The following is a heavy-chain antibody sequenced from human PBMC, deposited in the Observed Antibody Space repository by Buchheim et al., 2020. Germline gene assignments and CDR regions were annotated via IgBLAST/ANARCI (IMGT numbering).Heavy chain of an antibody. D-gene: IGHD4/OR15-4a*01. J-gene: IGHJ4*02. Sequence: EVQLLESGGGLVQPGGSLRLSCATSGFTFRNYEMNWVRQAPGKGLEWISYINRSGRTIYYTDSVKGRFSISRDNAKNSLFLQMDNLRAEDTAIYYCARRSGAGHDLGFDFWGQGTL. V-gene: IGHV3-48*03. CDR3: ARRSGAGHDLGFDF. CDR1: GFTFRNYE. CDR2: INRSGRTI.